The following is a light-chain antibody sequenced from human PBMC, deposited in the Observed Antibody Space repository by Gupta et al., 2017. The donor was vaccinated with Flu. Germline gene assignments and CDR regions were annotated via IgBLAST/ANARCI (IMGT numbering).Light chain of an antibody. Sequence: EIVMTQSPATLSVSPGERATLSCRASQSVSSNLAWYQQEPGQAPRLLIYGASTRATGIPATFSGSRSRTEITLTIIMLQSEDIAVYYFQEDDNWASTFQQASKAE. CDR2: GAS. CDR3: QEDDNWAST. V-gene: IGKV3-15*01. CDR1: QSVSSN. J-gene: IGKJ1*01.